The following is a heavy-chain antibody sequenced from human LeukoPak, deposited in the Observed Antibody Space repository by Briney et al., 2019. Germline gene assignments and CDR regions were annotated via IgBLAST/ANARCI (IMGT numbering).Heavy chain of an antibody. CDR2: IFYSGNT. CDR1: GGSISSSNYY. V-gene: IGHV4-39*07. J-gene: IGHJ3*02. CDR3: ARALFRAFDI. Sequence: PSETLSLTCTVSGGSISSSNYYWGWIRQPPGKGLEWIGSIFYSGNTYYNPSLKSRVTMSVDTSKNQFSLKMSSVTAADTAVYYCARALFRAFDIWGQGTMVTVSS. D-gene: IGHD3-10*02.